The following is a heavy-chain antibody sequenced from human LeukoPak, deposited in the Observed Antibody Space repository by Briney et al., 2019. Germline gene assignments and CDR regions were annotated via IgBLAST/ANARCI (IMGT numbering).Heavy chain of an antibody. J-gene: IGHJ5*02. CDR2: IKQDGSEK. V-gene: IGHV3-7*05. D-gene: IGHD4-17*01. CDR3: AKLPYGDYNHH. CDR1: GFTFSGYW. Sequence: GGSLRLSCAASGFTFSGYWMSWVRQAPGKGLEWVANIKQDGSEKYYVDSVKGRFTVSRDNAKNSLYLQMNSLRAEDTAVYYCAKLPYGDYNHHWGQGTLVTVSS.